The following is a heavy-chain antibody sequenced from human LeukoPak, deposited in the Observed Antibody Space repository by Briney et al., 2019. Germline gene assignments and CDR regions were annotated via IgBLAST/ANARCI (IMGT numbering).Heavy chain of an antibody. J-gene: IGHJ4*02. CDR3: ARGFRGGHFDY. CDR2: IHFSGST. Sequence: SETLSLTCTVSGASLSGFYWTWIRQPPGKGLEWIGYIHFSGSTDYNPPLKSRVTISVDTSKKQLSLKLNSVTAADTTVYFCARGFRGGHFDYWGQGTLVTVSS. D-gene: IGHD3-16*01. CDR1: GASLSGFY. V-gene: IGHV4-59*01.